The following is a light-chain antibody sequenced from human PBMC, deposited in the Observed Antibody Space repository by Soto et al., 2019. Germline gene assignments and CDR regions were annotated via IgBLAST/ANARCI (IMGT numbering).Light chain of an antibody. CDR2: DVS. CDR1: SSDVGGYNY. Sequence: QSALTQPASVSGSPGQSITISCTGTSSDVGGYNYFSWYQQHPAKAPKLMVYDVSNGPSGVSNRFSGSKSGNTASLTISGLQAEDEADYYCSSYTSSSTLVFGGGTKLTVL. J-gene: IGLJ2*01. V-gene: IGLV2-14*01. CDR3: SSYTSSSTLV.